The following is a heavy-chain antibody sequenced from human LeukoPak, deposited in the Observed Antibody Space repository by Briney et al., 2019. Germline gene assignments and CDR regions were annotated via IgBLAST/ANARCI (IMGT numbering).Heavy chain of an antibody. V-gene: IGHV4-4*07. CDR1: GGSISSYY. CDR2: IYTSGST. J-gene: IGHJ5*02. CDR3: AKTYPDWGRLDWFDP. D-gene: IGHD7-27*01. Sequence: SETLSLTCTVSGGSISSYYWSWIRQPAGKGLKWIGRIYTSGSTNYNPSLKSRVTMSVDTSKNQFSLRLSSVTAADTAVYYCAKTYPDWGRLDWFDPWGQGTLVTVSS.